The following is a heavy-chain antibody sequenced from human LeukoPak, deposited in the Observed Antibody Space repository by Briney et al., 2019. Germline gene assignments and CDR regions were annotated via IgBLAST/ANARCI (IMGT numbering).Heavy chain of an antibody. D-gene: IGHD2-15*01. CDR2: ISYDGNNE. V-gene: IGHV3-30*18. CDR3: AKGKYCSGGSCPSG. Sequence: PGGSLRLSCAASGFTFSSYGMHWVRQAPGKGLEWVAVISYDGNNEFYPDSVKGRFTISRDNSKNTLYLQMNSLRAEDTAVYYCAKGKYCSGGSCPSGWGQGTLVTVSS. CDR1: GFTFSSYG. J-gene: IGHJ4*02.